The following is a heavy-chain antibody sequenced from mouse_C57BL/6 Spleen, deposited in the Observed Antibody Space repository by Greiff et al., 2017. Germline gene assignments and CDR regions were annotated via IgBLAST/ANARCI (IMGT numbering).Heavy chain of an antibody. CDR2: ISGGGGNT. D-gene: IGHD1-1*01. CDR1: GFTFSSYT. V-gene: IGHV5-9*01. J-gene: IGHJ2*01. CDR3: ARQGTTVVAQGYFDY. Sequence: EVKVVESGGGLVKPGGSLKLSCAASGFTFSSYTMSWVRQTPEKRLEWVATISGGGGNTYYPDSVKGRFTISRDNAKNTLYLQMRSLRSEDTALYYCARQGTTVVAQGYFDYWGQGTTLTVSS.